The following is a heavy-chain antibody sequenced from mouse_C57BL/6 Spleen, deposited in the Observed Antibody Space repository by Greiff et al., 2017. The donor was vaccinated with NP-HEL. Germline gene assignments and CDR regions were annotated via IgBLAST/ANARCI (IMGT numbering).Heavy chain of an antibody. D-gene: IGHD1-1*01. J-gene: IGHJ2*01. Sequence: EVQLQQSGAELVRPGASVKLSCTASGFNIKDYYMHWVKQRPEQGLEWIGRIDPEDGDTEYAPKFQGKATMTADTSSNTAYLQLSSLTSEDTAVYYCTTGRIITTVVDYFAYWGQGTTLTVSS. CDR2: IDPEDGDT. CDR1: GFNIKDYY. V-gene: IGHV14-1*01. CDR3: TTGRIITTVVDYFAY.